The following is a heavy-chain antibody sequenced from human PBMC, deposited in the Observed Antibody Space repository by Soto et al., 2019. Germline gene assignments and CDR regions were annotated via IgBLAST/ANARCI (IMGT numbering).Heavy chain of an antibody. V-gene: IGHV4-34*01. Sequence: SHTMSLTRVFYGGYFSGYYWSWISHPPRKGLEWMGEINHSGSTNYNPALKSRVTISVDASKNQFSLELSSVTAADTAGYYCARLSSRNYDFWSVNGFDPWGQGTLVT. D-gene: IGHD3-3*01. CDR3: ARLSSRNYDFWSVNGFDP. J-gene: IGHJ5*02. CDR2: INHSGST. CDR1: GGYFSGYY.